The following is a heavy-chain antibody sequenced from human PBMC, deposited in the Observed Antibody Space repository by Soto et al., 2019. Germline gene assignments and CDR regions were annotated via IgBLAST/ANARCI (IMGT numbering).Heavy chain of an antibody. CDR3: TALLPVYNWNDDNV. J-gene: IGHJ6*02. D-gene: IGHD1-1*01. CDR2: IVVGSGNT. CDR1: GFTFTSPA. V-gene: IGHV1-58*01. Sequence: SVKVSCKASGFTFTSPAVQWVRQARGQRLEWIGWIVVGSGNTNYAQKFQERVTITRDMSTSTAYMELSSLRSEDTAVYYGTALLPVYNWNDDNVWGQGTTVTVSS.